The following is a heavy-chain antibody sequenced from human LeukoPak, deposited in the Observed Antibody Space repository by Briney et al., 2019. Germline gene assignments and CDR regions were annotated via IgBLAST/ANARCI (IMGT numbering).Heavy chain of an antibody. CDR1: GYSIRSGYH. CDR3: ARVDYGVDSLFDS. V-gene: IGHV4-38-2*01. CDR2: IYHSGNT. J-gene: IGHJ4*02. D-gene: IGHD4-17*01. Sequence: SQTLSLTCAVSGYSIRSGYHWGWIRQPPGKGLEWVGIIYHSGNTFYNPSLKSRASISVDTSKHQIFLNLTSVAAADTAVSYCARVDYGVDSLFDSWGQGTLVTVSS.